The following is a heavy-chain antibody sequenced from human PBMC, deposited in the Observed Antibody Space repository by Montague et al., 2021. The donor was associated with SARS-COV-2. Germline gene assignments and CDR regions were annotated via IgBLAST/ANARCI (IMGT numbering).Heavy chain of an antibody. J-gene: IGHJ6*02. CDR3: ARGRSTRVRGVIFTSYYYYYYGIDV. Sequence: SETLSLTCAVYGGSFTENFWTWIRQPPGKGLGWIGEINHSGTSNYNASLRSRVTISIDTAKNQFSLRLSALAAADTAVYYCARGRSTRVRGVIFTSYYYYYYGIDVWGQGTTVTVSS. CDR2: INHSGTS. CDR1: GGSFTENF. D-gene: IGHD3-10*01. V-gene: IGHV4-34*01.